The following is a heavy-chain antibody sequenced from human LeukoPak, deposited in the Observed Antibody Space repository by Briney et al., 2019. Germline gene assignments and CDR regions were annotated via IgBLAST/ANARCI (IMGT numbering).Heavy chain of an antibody. D-gene: IGHD3-10*01. CDR3: ARDRTYGSGSYSFDY. V-gene: IGHV3-21*01. J-gene: IGHJ4*02. Sequence: GGSLRLSCAASGFTFSSYSMNWVRQAPGKGLEWVSSISTSSSYIYYADSVKGRFTISRDNAKNSLYLQMNSLRAEDTAVYYCARDRTYGSGSYSFDYWGQGTLVTVPS. CDR2: ISTSSSYI. CDR1: GFTFSSYS.